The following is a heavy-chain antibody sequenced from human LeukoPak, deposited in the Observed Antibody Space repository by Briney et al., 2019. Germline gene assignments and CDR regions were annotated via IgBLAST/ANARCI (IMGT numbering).Heavy chain of an antibody. Sequence: SVKVSCKASGGTFSSYAISWVRQAPGQGLEWMGGIIPIFGTANYAQKFQGRVTITADKSTSTAYMELSSLRSEDTAVYYCAFSRQQLVMFDPWGQGTLVTVSS. J-gene: IGHJ5*02. CDR2: IIPIFGTA. V-gene: IGHV1-69*06. CDR3: AFSRQQLVMFDP. CDR1: GGTFSSYA. D-gene: IGHD6-13*01.